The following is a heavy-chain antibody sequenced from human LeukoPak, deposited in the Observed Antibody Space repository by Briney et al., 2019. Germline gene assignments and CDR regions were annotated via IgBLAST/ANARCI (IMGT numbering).Heavy chain of an antibody. CDR2: INPSGGST. Sequence: GASVKVSCKASGYTFTSYYTHWVRQAPGQGLEWMGIINPSGGSTSYAQKFQGRVTMTRDTSTSTVYMELSSLRSEDTAVYYCARGGRGAAAGTRIDAFDIRGQGTMVTVSS. CDR3: ARGGRGAAAGTRIDAFDI. CDR1: GYTFTSYY. D-gene: IGHD6-13*01. V-gene: IGHV1-46*01. J-gene: IGHJ3*02.